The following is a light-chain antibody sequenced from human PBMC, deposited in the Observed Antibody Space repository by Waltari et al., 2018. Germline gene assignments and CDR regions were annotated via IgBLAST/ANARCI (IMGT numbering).Light chain of an antibody. V-gene: IGLV4-69*02. CDR1: SGHSSYT. J-gene: IGLJ7*01. CDR2: VNRDGSH. Sequence: QLVLTQSPSASASLGASVKLTCTLSSGHSSYTIAWHQQQPEKGPRYLMKVNRDGSHTKGDGIPDGFSGSSSGAERYLTISSLQSEDEADYYCQTWGTGIGVFGGGTQLTVL. CDR3: QTWGTGIGV.